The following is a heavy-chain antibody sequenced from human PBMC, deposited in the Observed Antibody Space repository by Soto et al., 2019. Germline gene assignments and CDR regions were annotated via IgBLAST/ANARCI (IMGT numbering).Heavy chain of an antibody. J-gene: IGHJ4*02. D-gene: IGHD4-17*01. Sequence: PSETLSLTCTVSGASVRSGSYYWSWVRQPPGRGLEWIGYIYDTGTTNYNPSLKSRVTMSVDTSKNQFSLKLNSLTAADTAVYYCARVEDYGVYFDYWGQGPLVTVSS. V-gene: IGHV4-61*01. CDR1: GASVRSGSYY. CDR2: IYDTGTT. CDR3: ARVEDYGVYFDY.